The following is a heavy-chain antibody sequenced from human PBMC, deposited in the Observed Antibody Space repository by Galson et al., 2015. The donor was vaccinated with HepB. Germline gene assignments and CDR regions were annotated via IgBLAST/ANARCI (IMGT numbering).Heavy chain of an antibody. Sequence: SLRLSCAASGFSVSSNYMSWVRQAPGKGLEWVSVIYSGGSTYYADSVRGRFTISRDNSKNTLYLQMNSLRVEDTAVYYCTRDRGGCLGYWGQGSLVTVSS. J-gene: IGHJ4*02. CDR3: TRDRGGCLGY. V-gene: IGHV3-53*01. CDR1: GFSVSSNY. D-gene: IGHD3-16*01. CDR2: IYSGGST.